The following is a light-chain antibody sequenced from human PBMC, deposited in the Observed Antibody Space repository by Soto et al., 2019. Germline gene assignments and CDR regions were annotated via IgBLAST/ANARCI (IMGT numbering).Light chain of an antibody. CDR3: QSYDSSLRGSV. V-gene: IGLV1-40*01. CDR1: SSNIGPGFD. Sequence: QSVLTQPPSVSRAPGQTVTSSCAGSSSNIGPGFDVHWYQQVSGAAPKLLIYGNSNRPSGVPDRFSGSRSGTSASLAITGLQPEDEADYYCQSYDSSLRGSVFGPGTKVTVL. CDR2: GNS. J-gene: IGLJ1*01.